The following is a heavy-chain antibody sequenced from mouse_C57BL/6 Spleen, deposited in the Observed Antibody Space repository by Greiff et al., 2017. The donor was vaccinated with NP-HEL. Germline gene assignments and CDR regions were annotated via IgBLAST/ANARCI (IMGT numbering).Heavy chain of an antibody. D-gene: IGHD1-1*01. CDR2: IYPGDGDN. CDR1: GYAFSSSW. Sequence: QVQLKESGPELVKPGASVKISCKASGYAFSSSWMNWVKQRPGKGLEWIGRIYPGDGDNNYNGKFKGKATLTAAHSSSTASMQLSILTSEDSAVYFCSRDYGSRSPCFAFWGPGTLVTVSA. CDR3: SRDYGSRSPCFAF. V-gene: IGHV1-82*01. J-gene: IGHJ3*01.